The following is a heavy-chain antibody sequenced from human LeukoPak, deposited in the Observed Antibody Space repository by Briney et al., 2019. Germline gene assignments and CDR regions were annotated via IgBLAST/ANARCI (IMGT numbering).Heavy chain of an antibody. D-gene: IGHD3-10*01. V-gene: IGHV3-30*02. J-gene: IGHJ6*03. CDR1: GFTFSSYG. CDR3: AKDARGDYYYYMDV. CDR2: IRYDGSNK. Sequence: GGSLRLSCAASGFTFSSYGMHWVRQAPGKGLEWVAFIRYDGSNKYYADSVKGRFTISRDNSKNTLDLQMNSLRAEDTAVYYCAKDARGDYYYYMDVWGKGTTVTVSS.